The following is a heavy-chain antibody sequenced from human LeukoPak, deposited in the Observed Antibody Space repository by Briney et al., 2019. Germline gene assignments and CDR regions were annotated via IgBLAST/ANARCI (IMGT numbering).Heavy chain of an antibody. Sequence: ASVKVSCKASGYTFTGYYMHWVRQAPGQGLEWMGWINPNSGGTNYAQKFQGRVTMTRDTSISTAYMELSRLRSDDTAVYYCARAAVVAATPGGQNWFDPWGQGTLVTVSS. D-gene: IGHD2-15*01. J-gene: IGHJ5*02. V-gene: IGHV1-2*02. CDR1: GYTFTGYY. CDR3: ARAAVVAATPGGQNWFDP. CDR2: INPNSGGT.